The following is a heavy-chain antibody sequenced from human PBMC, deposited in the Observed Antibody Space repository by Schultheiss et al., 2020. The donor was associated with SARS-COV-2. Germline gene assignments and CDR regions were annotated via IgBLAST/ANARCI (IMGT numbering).Heavy chain of an antibody. J-gene: IGHJ6*02. Sequence: SETLSLTCTVSGGSISSGGYYWSWIRQHPGKGLEWIGYIYYSGSTYYNPSLKSLVTISVDTSKNQFSLKLSSVTAADTAVYYCARVNLGWQWLPWDYYGMDVWGQGTTVTVSS. V-gene: IGHV4-31*01. CDR1: GGSISSGGYY. CDR3: ARVNLGWQWLPWDYYGMDV. CDR2: IYYSGST. D-gene: IGHD6-19*01.